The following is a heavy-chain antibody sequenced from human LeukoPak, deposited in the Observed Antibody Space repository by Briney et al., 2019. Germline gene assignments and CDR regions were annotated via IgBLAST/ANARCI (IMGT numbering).Heavy chain of an antibody. CDR2: IVVGSGYT. Sequence: GASVKVSCKASGFTFTRSAMQWVRQARGQRLEWIGWIVVGSGYTNYAQKFQERITITRDMSTSTAYMELSRLRSDDTAVYYCARGLYRGVELRPLGYWGQGTLVTVSS. CDR3: ARGLYRGVELRPLGY. V-gene: IGHV1-58*02. J-gene: IGHJ4*02. CDR1: GFTFTRSA. D-gene: IGHD1-7*01.